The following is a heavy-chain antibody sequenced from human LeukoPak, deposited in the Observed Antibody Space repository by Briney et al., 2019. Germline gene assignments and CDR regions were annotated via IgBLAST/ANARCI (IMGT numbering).Heavy chain of an antibody. D-gene: IGHD5-18*01. J-gene: IGHJ4*02. CDR2: ISSGSKYI. V-gene: IGHV3-21*01. CDR3: ARAGDNTTMVTQ. Sequence: GGSLRLSCAGSGFSFSSYGINWVRQTPGKGLEWVSFISSGSKYIYYADSVKGRFTISRDNAMNSLYLQMNSLRAEDTAVYYCARAGDNTTMVTQWGQGTLVTVSS. CDR1: GFSFSSYG.